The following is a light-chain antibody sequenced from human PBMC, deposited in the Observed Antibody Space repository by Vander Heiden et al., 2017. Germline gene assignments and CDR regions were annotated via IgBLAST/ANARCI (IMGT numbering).Light chain of an antibody. Sequence: QSALTQPASVSGSPGQSITISCTGTSSDVGGYSYVSWYQQHPGKAPKLMIYDVSYRPSGISNRFSGSKSGNTASLTISGLQAEDEADYYCSSSTSSSTLNYVFGTGTKVTVL. CDR1: SSDVGGYSY. J-gene: IGLJ1*01. CDR2: DVS. CDR3: SSSTSSSTLNYV. V-gene: IGLV2-14*01.